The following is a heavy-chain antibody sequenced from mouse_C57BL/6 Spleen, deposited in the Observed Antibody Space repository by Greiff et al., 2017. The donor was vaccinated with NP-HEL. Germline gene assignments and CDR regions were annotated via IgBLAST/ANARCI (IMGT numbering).Heavy chain of an antibody. D-gene: IGHD1-1*01. CDR1: GYSITSGYY. Sequence: EVQLQESGPGLVKPSQSLSLTCSVTGYSITSGYYWNWIRQFPGNKLEWMGYISYDGSNNYNPSLKNRISITRDTSKNQFFLKLNSVTTEDTATYNCAREVLRWYFDVWGTGTTVTVSS. J-gene: IGHJ1*03. CDR2: ISYDGSN. CDR3: AREVLRWYFDV. V-gene: IGHV3-6*01.